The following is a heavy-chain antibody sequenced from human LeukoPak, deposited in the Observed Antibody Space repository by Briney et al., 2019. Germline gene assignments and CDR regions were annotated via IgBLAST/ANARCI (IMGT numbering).Heavy chain of an antibody. Sequence: PSETLSLTCTVSGGSISSSFYYWGWIRQPPGKGLEWIGSIYYSGSAYYNPSLKSRVTISVDTSKNQFSLKLSSVTAADTAVYYCARGTPVEPFDYWGQGTLVTVSS. D-gene: IGHD5-24*01. CDR1: GGSISSSFYY. CDR3: ARGTPVEPFDY. J-gene: IGHJ4*02. CDR2: IYYSGSA. V-gene: IGHV4-39*01.